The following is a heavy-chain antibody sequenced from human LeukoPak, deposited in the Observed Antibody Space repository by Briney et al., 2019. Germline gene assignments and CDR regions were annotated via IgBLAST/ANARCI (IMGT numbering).Heavy chain of an antibody. J-gene: IGHJ4*02. D-gene: IGHD2-2*03. CDR2: ISYDGSNK. V-gene: IGHV3-30*03. Sequence: GGSLRLSCEASGFTFNTCVMSWVRQAPGKGLEWVAVISYDGSNKYYADSVKGRFTISRDNSKNTLYLQMNSLRAEDTAVYYCARDTLGYCSSTSCRGYFDYWGQGTLVTVSS. CDR3: ARDTLGYCSSTSCRGYFDY. CDR1: GFTFNTCV.